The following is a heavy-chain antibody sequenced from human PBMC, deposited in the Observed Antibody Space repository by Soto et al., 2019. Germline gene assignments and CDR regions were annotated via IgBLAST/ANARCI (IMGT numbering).Heavy chain of an antibody. Sequence: GGSLRLSCAASGFTFTSYAMNWVRQAPGQGLEWVSTISYSGHTTYYADSVKGRFTISRDNSNNTLYLQMDSLRGEDTAVYYCAKGAPLLAAGTWWFDPWGQGTLVTVSS. J-gene: IGHJ5*02. CDR2: ISYSGHTT. CDR3: AKGAPLLAAGTWWFDP. D-gene: IGHD6-13*01. CDR1: GFTFTSYA. V-gene: IGHV3-23*01.